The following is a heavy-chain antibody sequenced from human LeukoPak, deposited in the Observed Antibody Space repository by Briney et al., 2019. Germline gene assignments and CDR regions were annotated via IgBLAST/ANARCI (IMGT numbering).Heavy chain of an antibody. CDR3: ARGAYIAAAQYGY. CDR2: IYYSGTT. V-gene: IGHV4-59*01. Sequence: SETLSLTCTVSGGSISSYYWSWIRQPPGKGLEWIGYIYYSGTTNYNPSLKSQVTISVDTSKNQFSLKLSSVTAADTAVYYCARGAYIAAAQYGYWGQGTLVTVSS. D-gene: IGHD6-13*01. J-gene: IGHJ4*02. CDR1: GGSISSYY.